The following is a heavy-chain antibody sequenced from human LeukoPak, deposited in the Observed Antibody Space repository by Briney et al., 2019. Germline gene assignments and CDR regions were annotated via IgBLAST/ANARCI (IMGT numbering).Heavy chain of an antibody. V-gene: IGHV4-34*01. Sequence: SETLSLTCAVYGGSLSGYYWSWIRQPPGKGLEWIGEINHSGSTNYNPSLKSRVTISVDTSKNQFSLKLSSVTAADTAVYYCARVGNWSDPWGQGTLVTVSS. D-gene: IGHD3-10*01. J-gene: IGHJ5*02. CDR1: GGSLSGYY. CDR3: ARVGNWSDP. CDR2: INHSGST.